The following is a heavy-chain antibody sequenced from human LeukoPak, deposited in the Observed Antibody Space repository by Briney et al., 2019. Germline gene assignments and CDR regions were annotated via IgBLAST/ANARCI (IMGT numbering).Heavy chain of an antibody. Sequence: GRSLRLSCIASAFAFTIYGTHWVRQTPSKGLEWVAAISYDGTETNDTDSVKGRFTISRDNSNNTLFLQLNSLRAEDTAVYYCAKDLFSGIVFRSMGHMDFWGQGTLLTVSS. CDR1: AFAFTIYG. CDR2: ISYDGTET. CDR3: AKDLFSGIVFRSMGHMDF. V-gene: IGHV3-30*18. J-gene: IGHJ4*02. D-gene: IGHD1-1*01.